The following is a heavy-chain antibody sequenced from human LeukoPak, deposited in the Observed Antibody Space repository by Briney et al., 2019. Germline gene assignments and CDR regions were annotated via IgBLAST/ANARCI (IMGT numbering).Heavy chain of an antibody. J-gene: IGHJ6*02. Sequence: GGSLRLSCAASGLPFSGYWRHWVRQPPGKGLGWFAGINSNGSSTSYADSVKGRFTISRDNAKNTLYLQMNSLRAEDTAVYYCARGGAVAGTRVSYYYGMDVWGQGTTVTVSS. D-gene: IGHD6-19*01. V-gene: IGHV3-74*01. CDR3: ARGGAVAGTRVSYYYGMDV. CDR1: GLPFSGYW. CDR2: INSNGSST.